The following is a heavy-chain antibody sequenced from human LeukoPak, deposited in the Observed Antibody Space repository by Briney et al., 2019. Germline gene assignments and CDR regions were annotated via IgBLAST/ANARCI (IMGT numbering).Heavy chain of an antibody. D-gene: IGHD3-10*01. Sequence: SETLSLTCTVSGGSISSYYWSWIRQPPGKGLEWIGYIYYSGSTNYNPSLKSRVTISADTSKNQFSLKLSSVTAADTAVYYCARASGSGTRWFDPWGQGTLVTVSS. V-gene: IGHV4-59*01. CDR2: IYYSGST. J-gene: IGHJ5*02. CDR3: ARASGSGTRWFDP. CDR1: GGSISSYY.